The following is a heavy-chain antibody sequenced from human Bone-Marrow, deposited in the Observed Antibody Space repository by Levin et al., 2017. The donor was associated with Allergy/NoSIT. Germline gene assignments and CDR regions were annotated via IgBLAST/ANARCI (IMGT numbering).Heavy chain of an antibody. CDR1: GFTFSSYG. Sequence: GESLKISCAASGFTFSSYGMHWVRQAPGKGLEWVAVISYDGSNKYYADSVKGRFTISRDNSKNTLYLQMNSLRAEDTAVYYCAKDGDKRIAVAGSRRYFDLWGRGTLVTVSS. V-gene: IGHV3-30*18. CDR3: AKDGDKRIAVAGSRRYFDL. D-gene: IGHD6-19*01. CDR2: ISYDGSNK. J-gene: IGHJ2*01.